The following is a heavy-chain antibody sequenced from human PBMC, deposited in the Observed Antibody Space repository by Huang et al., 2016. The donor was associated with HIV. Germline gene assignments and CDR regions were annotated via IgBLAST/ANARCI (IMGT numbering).Heavy chain of an antibody. CDR3: AKDLGHCISTSCYFRGMDV. Sequence: VESGGGLVQPGKSLRLSCAASGFNFEIYGMHWVRQAPGKGLEWVAIIPYDGSHKYYSDFTKGRFTISRDNSKNTVSLEIDNLRPDDTAMYFCAKDLGHCISTSCYFRGMDVWGQGTMVTVSS. J-gene: IGHJ3*01. CDR1: GFNFEIYG. D-gene: IGHD2-2*03. CDR2: IPYDGSHK. V-gene: IGHV3-30*18.